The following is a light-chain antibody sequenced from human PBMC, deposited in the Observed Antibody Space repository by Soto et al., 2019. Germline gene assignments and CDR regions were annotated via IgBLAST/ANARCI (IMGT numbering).Light chain of an antibody. CDR2: AAS. CDR1: QGIRND. V-gene: IGKV1-6*01. Sequence: AIQMTQSPSSLSASVGDRVTITCRASQGIRNDLGWYQQKPGKAPKLLIYAASSLQSGVPSRFSGSGSGTDFTLTISSLQPEDFATDYCLQDYIYTWTFGQGTKVEIK. J-gene: IGKJ1*01. CDR3: LQDYIYTWT.